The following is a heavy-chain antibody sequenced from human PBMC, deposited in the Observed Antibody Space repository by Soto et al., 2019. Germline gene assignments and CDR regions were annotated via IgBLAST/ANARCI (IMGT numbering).Heavy chain of an antibody. J-gene: IGHJ5*02. CDR3: AKDRLLGYCSSTSCYAWFDP. CDR1: GFTFSSYA. CDR2: ISGSGGST. D-gene: IGHD2-2*01. V-gene: IGHV3-23*01. Sequence: HPGGSLRLSCAASGFTFSSYAMSWVRQAPGKGLEWVSAISGSGGSTYYADSVKGRFTISRDNSKNTLYLQMNSLRAEDTAVYYCAKDRLLGYCSSTSCYAWFDPWGQGTLVTVSS.